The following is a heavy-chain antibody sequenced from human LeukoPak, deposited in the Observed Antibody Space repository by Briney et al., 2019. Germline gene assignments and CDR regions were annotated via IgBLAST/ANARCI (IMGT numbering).Heavy chain of an antibody. D-gene: IGHD3-22*01. CDR2: ISGSGGST. CDR3: ARPSYYYDGSGYFY. V-gene: IGHV3-23*01. CDR1: GLTFSNYA. Sequence: GGSLRLSCAVTGLTFSNYAMSWVRQAPGKGPEWVSDISGSGGSTHYADSVKGRFSISRDNAKNSLYLQMNNLRAEDTAVYYCARPSYYYDGSGYFYWGQGTLVTVSS. J-gene: IGHJ4*02.